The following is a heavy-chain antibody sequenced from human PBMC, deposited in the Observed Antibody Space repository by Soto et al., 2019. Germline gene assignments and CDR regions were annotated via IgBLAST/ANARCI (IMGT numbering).Heavy chain of an antibody. J-gene: IGHJ4*02. V-gene: IGHV2-5*02. Sequence: QITLKESSPTLVKPTQTLTLTCTFSGFSLSNTGMAVGWIRQPPGKALEWLALIYGDDVKRYRPSLRRRLTISKDTSKNQVVLTMTNMDPVDTGTYFCAHSEQYFEAWGQGTLVTVSS. CDR3: AHSEQYFEA. CDR2: IYGDDVK. CDR1: GFSLSNTGMA.